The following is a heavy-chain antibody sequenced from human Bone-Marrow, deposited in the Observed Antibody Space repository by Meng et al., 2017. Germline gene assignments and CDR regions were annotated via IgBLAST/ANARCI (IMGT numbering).Heavy chain of an antibody. CDR3: ARSHLRQRWLQFSY. J-gene: IGHJ4*02. V-gene: IGHV1-2*06. D-gene: IGHD5-24*01. Sequence: ASVKVSCKPSGYNFPDYYIHWVRRAPGQGLEWMGRINPKSGDTHYAQKFQGRVTITADESTSTAYMELSSLRSEDTAVYYCARSHLRQRWLQFSYWGQGTLVTVSS. CDR2: INPKSGDT. CDR1: GYNFPDYY.